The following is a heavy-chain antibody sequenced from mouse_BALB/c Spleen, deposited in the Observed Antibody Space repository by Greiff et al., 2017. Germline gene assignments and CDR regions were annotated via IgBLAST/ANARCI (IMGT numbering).Heavy chain of an antibody. CDR1: GYAFSSYW. Sequence: QVQLQQSGAELVRPGSSVKVSCTASGYAFSSYWMNWVKQRPGQGLEWIGQIYPGDGDTNYNGKFKGKATLTADKSSSTAYMQLSSLTSEDSAVYCCARSPEDHAMDYWGQGTSVTVSS. V-gene: IGHV1-80*01. CDR2: IYPGDGDT. CDR3: ARSPEDHAMDY. J-gene: IGHJ4*01.